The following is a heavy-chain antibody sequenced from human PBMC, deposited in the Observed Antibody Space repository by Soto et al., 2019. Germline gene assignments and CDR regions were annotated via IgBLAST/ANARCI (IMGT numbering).Heavy chain of an antibody. J-gene: IGHJ6*02. CDR3: ARVVPAAMYYYYGMDV. Sequence: QVQLVESGGGVVQPGRSLRLSCAASGFTFSSYGMHWVRQAPGKGLEWVAFISYDGSNKYYADSVKGRFTISRDNSKNTLYLQMHSLRADDTAVYYCARVVPAAMYYYYGMDVWGQGTTVTVSS. V-gene: IGHV3-30*03. D-gene: IGHD2-2*01. CDR1: GFTFSSYG. CDR2: ISYDGSNK.